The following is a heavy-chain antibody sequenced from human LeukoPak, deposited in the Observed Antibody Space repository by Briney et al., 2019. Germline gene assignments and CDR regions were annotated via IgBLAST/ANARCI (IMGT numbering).Heavy chain of an antibody. Sequence: PGGSLRLSCAASGFTFSSYAMNWVRQAPGKGLEWVSTISDSGGSTYYADSVKGRFTISRDNSKNTLYLQVNSLRAEDTAVYYCAKSFGGSYYGTYYDYWGQGTLVTVSS. V-gene: IGHV3-23*01. D-gene: IGHD1-26*01. CDR1: GFTFSSYA. CDR3: AKSFGGSYYGTYYDY. J-gene: IGHJ4*02. CDR2: ISDSGGST.